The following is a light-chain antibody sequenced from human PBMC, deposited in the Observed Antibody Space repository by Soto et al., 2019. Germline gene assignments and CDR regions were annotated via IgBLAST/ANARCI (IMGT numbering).Light chain of an antibody. Sequence: DIVMTQSPDSLAVSLGERATINCKSSQSVLYSSNNKNYLAWYQQKPGQPPKLLIYWASTRESGVPDRFSGSGSVTDFTLTISSLQAEDVAVYYCQQYYSTPPYTFGQGTKLEIK. V-gene: IGKV4-1*01. J-gene: IGKJ2*01. CDR2: WAS. CDR1: QSVLYSSNNKNY. CDR3: QQYYSTPPYT.